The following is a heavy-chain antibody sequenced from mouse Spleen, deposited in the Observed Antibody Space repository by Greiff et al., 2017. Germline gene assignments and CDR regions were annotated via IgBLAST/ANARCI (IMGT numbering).Heavy chain of an antibody. CDR2: IYPGSGST. Sequence: QVQLQQSGAELAKPGASVKLSCKASGYTFTSYWITWVKQRPGQGLEWIGDIYPGSGSTNYNEKFKSKATLTVDTSSSTAYMQLSSLTSEDSAVYYCARSGSPFAYWGQGTLVTVSA. CDR1: GYTFTSYW. D-gene: IGHD1-3*01. CDR3: ARSGSPFAY. J-gene: IGHJ3*01. V-gene: IGHV1-55*01.